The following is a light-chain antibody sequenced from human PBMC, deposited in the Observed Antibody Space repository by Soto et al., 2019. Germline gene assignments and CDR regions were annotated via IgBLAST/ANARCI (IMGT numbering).Light chain of an antibody. CDR2: WAS. CDR1: QSVLYSSNNKNY. J-gene: IGKJ2*01. V-gene: IGKV4-1*01. CDR3: QQYYSTPYT. Sequence: DIVMAQSPDSLAVSLGGRATINCKSGQSVLYSSNNKNYLAWYQQKPGQPPKLLIYWASTRESGVPDRFSGSGSGTDFTLTISSLQAEDVAVYYCQQYYSTPYTFVQGTKLEIK.